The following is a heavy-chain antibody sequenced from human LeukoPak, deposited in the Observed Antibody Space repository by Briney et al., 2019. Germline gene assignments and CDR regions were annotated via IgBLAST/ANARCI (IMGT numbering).Heavy chain of an antibody. CDR3: AKMGAAAGTGSGLWFDP. CDR1: GFTFSSYA. V-gene: IGHV3-23*01. CDR2: ISGSGGST. J-gene: IGHJ5*02. D-gene: IGHD6-13*01. Sequence: GGSLRLSCAASGFTFSSYAMSWVRQAPGKGLEWVSAISGSGGSTYYADSVKGRFTISRDISKNTLYLQMNSLRAEDTAVYYCAKMGAAAGTGSGLWFDPWGQGTLVTVSS.